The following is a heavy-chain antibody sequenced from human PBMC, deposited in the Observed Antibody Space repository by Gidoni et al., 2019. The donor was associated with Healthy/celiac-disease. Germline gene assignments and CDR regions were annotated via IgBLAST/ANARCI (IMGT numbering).Heavy chain of an antibody. CDR3: AKVSYIVVVTAMGAFDI. D-gene: IGHD2-21*02. CDR2: ISGSGGST. J-gene: IGHJ3*02. V-gene: IGHV3-23*01. Sequence: EVQLLESGGGLVQPGGSLRLSCADSGFTFSRYAMSWVRQAPGKGLEWVSAISGSGGSTYYADSVKGRFTISRDNSKNTLYLQMNSLRAADTAVYYCAKVSYIVVVTAMGAFDIWGQGTMVTVSS. CDR1: GFTFSRYA.